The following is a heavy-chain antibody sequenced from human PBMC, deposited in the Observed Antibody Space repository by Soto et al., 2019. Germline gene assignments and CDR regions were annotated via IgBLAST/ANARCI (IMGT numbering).Heavy chain of an antibody. V-gene: IGHV1-69*02. CDR3: ARAARIHLWHYYFDS. Sequence: QVQLVQSGAEVKKPGSSVKVSCKASGGTFSSYTISWVRQAPGQGLEWMGRIIPILGIANYAQKFQGRVTITADKSTSTAYMELSSLRSEDTAVYYCARAARIHLWHYYFDSWRQGTLVPVSS. D-gene: IGHD5-18*01. J-gene: IGHJ4*02. CDR1: GGTFSSYT. CDR2: IIPILGIA.